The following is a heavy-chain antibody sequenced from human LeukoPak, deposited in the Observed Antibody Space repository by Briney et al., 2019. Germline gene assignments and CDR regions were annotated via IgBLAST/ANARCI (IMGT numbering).Heavy chain of an antibody. CDR3: ARAPRLVVATGPYYYYGMDV. D-gene: IGHD5-12*01. J-gene: IGHJ6*02. V-gene: IGHV4-34*01. CDR1: GGSFSGYY. CDR2: INHSGST. Sequence: SETLSLTCAVYGGSFSGYYWSWIRQPPGKGLEWIGEINHSGSTNYNPSLKSRVTISVDTSKNQFSLKLSSVTAADTAVYYCARAPRLVVATGPYYYYGMDVWGQGTTVTVSS.